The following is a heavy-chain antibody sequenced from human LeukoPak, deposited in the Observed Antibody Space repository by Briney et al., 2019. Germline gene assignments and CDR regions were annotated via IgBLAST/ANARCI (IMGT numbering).Heavy chain of an antibody. CDR1: GGSVSSGSYY. Sequence: SETLALTCAVSGGSVSSGSYYWSWIRQPPGKGLEWIGYIYYSGSTNYNPSLKSRVTISVDTSKNQFSLKLSSVTAADTAVYYCARDRTGPLSYYYGIDPWGQGTLVTVSS. J-gene: IGHJ5*02. CDR2: IYYSGST. CDR3: ARDRTGPLSYYYGIDP. D-gene: IGHD3-10*01. V-gene: IGHV4-61*01.